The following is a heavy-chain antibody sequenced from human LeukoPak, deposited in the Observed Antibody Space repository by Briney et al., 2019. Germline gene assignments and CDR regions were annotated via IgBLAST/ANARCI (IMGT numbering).Heavy chain of an antibody. Sequence: SETLSLTCAVYGGSFSGYYWSWIRQPPGKGLEWIGEINHSGSTNYNPSLKSRVTISVDTSKNQFSLKLSSVTAADTAVYYCARGTSDRRSSSCLDYWGQGSLVTVSS. J-gene: IGHJ4*02. V-gene: IGHV4-34*01. CDR2: INHSGST. CDR3: ARGTSDRRSSSCLDY. D-gene: IGHD2-2*01. CDR1: GGSFSGYY.